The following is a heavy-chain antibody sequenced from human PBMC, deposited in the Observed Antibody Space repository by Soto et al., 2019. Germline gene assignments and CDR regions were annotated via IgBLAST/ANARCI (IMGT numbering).Heavy chain of an antibody. J-gene: IGHJ5*02. V-gene: IGHV6-1*01. Sequence: PSQTLSLTCAISGDSVSSNSAAWNWISQSPSRGLEWLGRTYYRSKWYNDYAVSVKSRITINPDTSKNQFSLQLNSVTPEDTAVYYCARDRWSSSWYFDNWFDPWGQGTLVTVSS. CDR3: ARDRWSSSWYFDNWFDP. CDR2: TYYRSKWYN. D-gene: IGHD6-13*01. CDR1: GDSVSSNSAA.